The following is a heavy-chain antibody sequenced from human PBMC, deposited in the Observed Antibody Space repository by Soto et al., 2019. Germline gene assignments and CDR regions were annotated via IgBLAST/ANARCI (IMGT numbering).Heavy chain of an antibody. CDR2: INHSGST. J-gene: IGHJ4*02. CDR1: GGPFSGYY. Sequence: SETLSLTCAVYGGPFSGYYWSWIRQPPGKGLEWIGEINHSGSTNYNPSLKSRVTISVDTSKNQFSLKLSSVTAADTAVYYCARIAVAGPVDYWGQGTLVTVSS. D-gene: IGHD6-19*01. V-gene: IGHV4-34*01. CDR3: ARIAVAGPVDY.